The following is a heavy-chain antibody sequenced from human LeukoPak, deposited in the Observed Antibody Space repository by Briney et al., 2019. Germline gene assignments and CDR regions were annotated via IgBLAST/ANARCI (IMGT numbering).Heavy chain of an antibody. CDR3: ARGDYYGSGSYYQSPPDY. V-gene: IGHV4-39*01. Sequence: SETLSLTCTVSGGSTSSSTNYWGWIRQPPGKGLEWIGSMHYSGSTYYNPSLRSRVTISVDTPKNQFSLKLSSVTAADTAVYYCARGDYYGSGSYYQSPPDYWGQGTLVTVSS. CDR2: MHYSGST. D-gene: IGHD3-10*01. CDR1: GGSTSSSTNY. J-gene: IGHJ4*02.